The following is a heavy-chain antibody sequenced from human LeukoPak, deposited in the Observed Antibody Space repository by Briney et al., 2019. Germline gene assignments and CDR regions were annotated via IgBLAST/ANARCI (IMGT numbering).Heavy chain of an antibody. CDR3: ARRSSGTSGLDY. CDR1: GFVFNNYG. Sequence: GGSLRLSCAASGFVFNNYGMHWVRQAPGKGLEWVAVIWTDGSKKSYADSVKGRFTFTRDNSKNMLYLQMDSLRADDTAVYYCARRSSGTSGLDYWGQGILVTVSP. J-gene: IGHJ4*02. V-gene: IGHV3-33*01. CDR2: IWTDGSKK. D-gene: IGHD1-26*01.